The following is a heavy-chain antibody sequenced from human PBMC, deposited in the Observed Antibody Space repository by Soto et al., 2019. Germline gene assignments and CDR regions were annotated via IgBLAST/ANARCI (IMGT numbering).Heavy chain of an antibody. V-gene: IGHV4-39*01. CDR1: GGSISGSSYY. D-gene: IGHD3-22*01. CDR3: ARSSAVITTLDYFDY. CDR2: IYYSGST. J-gene: IGHJ4*02. Sequence: SETLSLTCTVSGGSISGSSYYWGWIRQPPGKGLEWVGSIYYSGSTYYNPSLKSRVTISVDTSKNQFSLKLSSVTAADTAVYYCARSSAVITTLDYFDYWGQGTLVTSPQ.